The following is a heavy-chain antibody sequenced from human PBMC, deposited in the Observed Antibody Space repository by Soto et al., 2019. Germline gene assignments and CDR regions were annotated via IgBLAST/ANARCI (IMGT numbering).Heavy chain of an antibody. J-gene: IGHJ5*02. CDR3: VRGGGGGRFDP. CDR2: ISPGSRYP. V-gene: IGHV3-11*06. CDR1: GFTFGDSY. Sequence: GGSLRLSCAGSGFTFGDSYMSWIRQAPGKGLEWLSYISPGSRYPAYADSVKGRFTISRGNAKRSLYLQMMSLTAEDTAIYYCVRGGGGGRFDPWGQGTMVTVSS. D-gene: IGHD2-15*01.